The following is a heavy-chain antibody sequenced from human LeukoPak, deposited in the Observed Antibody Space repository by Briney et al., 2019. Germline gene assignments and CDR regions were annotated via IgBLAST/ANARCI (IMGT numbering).Heavy chain of an antibody. CDR3: ARHSRGYDFPATYYYYYYMDV. Sequence: TSETLSLTCTVSGGSISSYYWSWIRQPPGKGLEWIGYIYYGGSTNYNPSLKSRVTISVDTSKNQFSLKLSSVTAADTAVYYCARHSRGYDFPATYYYYYYMDVWGKGTTVTVSS. J-gene: IGHJ6*03. CDR1: GGSISSYY. V-gene: IGHV4-59*08. D-gene: IGHD5-12*01. CDR2: IYYGGST.